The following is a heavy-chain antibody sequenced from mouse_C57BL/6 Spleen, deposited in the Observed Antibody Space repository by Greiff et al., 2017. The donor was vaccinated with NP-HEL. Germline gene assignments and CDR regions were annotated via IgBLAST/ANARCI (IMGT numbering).Heavy chain of an antibody. Sequence: DVQLQESGPGLVKPSQSLSLTCSVTGYSITSGYYWNWIRQFPGNKLEWMGYISYDGSNNYNPSLKNRISITRDTSKNQFFLKLNSVTTEDTATYYCARELPSYYFDYWGQGTTLTVSS. J-gene: IGHJ2*01. CDR2: ISYDGSN. D-gene: IGHD5-5*01. CDR1: GYSITSGYY. CDR3: ARELPSYYFDY. V-gene: IGHV3-6*01.